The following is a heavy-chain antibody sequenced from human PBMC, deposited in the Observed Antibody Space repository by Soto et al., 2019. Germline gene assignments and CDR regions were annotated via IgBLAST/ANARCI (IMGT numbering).Heavy chain of an antibody. CDR2: IYYSGST. CDR1: GGSISSSSYY. V-gene: IGHV4-39*01. J-gene: IGHJ6*02. CDR3: ARQEGVLRFLEWLPASGMDV. Sequence: TLSLTCTVSGGSISSSSYYWGWIRQPPGKGLEWIGSIYYSGSTYYNPSLKSRVTISVDTSKNQFSLKLSSVTAADTAVYYCARQEGVLRFLEWLPASGMDVWGQGTTVTVS. D-gene: IGHD3-3*01.